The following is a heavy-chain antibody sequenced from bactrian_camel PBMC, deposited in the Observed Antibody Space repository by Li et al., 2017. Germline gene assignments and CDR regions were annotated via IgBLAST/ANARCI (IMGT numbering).Heavy chain of an antibody. Sequence: EVQLVESGGGLVQPGGSLRLSCAASGFISRSYGMSWVRQAQGKGLEWVSSIGSDGTAYYADSVKGRFTVSRDNAKNTLYLQSNSLKTEDTAMYYCTKDSTDAGWASTYWGQGTQVTVS. CDR1: GFISRSYG. CDR3: TKDSTDAGWASTY. J-gene: IGHJ4*01. D-gene: IGHD1*01. CDR2: IGSDGTA. V-gene: IGHV3S10*01.